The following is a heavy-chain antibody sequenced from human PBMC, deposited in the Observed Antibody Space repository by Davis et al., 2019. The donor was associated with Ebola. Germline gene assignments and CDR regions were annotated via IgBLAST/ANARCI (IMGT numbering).Heavy chain of an antibody. J-gene: IGHJ3*02. CDR3: ARTGLTYYYGSGRGAFDI. D-gene: IGHD3-10*01. V-gene: IGHV3-21*01. CDR1: GFTFSSYW. CDR2: ISSSSSYI. Sequence: GESLKISCAASGFTFSSYWMSWVRQAPGKGLEWVSSISSSSSYIYYADSVKGRFTISRDNSKNTLYLQMNSLRAEDTAVYYCARTGLTYYYGSGRGAFDIWGQGTMVTVSS.